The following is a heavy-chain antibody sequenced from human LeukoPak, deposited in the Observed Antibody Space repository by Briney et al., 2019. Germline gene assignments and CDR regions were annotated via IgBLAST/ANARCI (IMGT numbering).Heavy chain of an antibody. CDR2: IIPIFGTA. CDR3: ATRKYYYDSSGYFGYY. CDR1: GGTFSSYA. Sequence: SVTVSCKASGGTFSSYAISWVRQAPGQGLEWMGGIIPIFGTANYAQKFQGRVTITADESTSTAYMELSSLRSEDTAVYYCATRKYYYDSSGYFGYYWGQGTLVTVSS. V-gene: IGHV1-69*13. D-gene: IGHD3-22*01. J-gene: IGHJ4*02.